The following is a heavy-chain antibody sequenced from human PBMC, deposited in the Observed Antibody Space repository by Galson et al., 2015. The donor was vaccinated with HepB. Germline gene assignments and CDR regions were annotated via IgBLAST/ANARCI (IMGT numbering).Heavy chain of an antibody. Sequence: SVKVSCKASGGTFSSYAISWVRQAPGQGLEWMGGIIPIFGTANYAQKFQGRVTITADESTSTAYMELSSLRSEDTAVYYCARDRVYCSSTSCYSAYFQHWGQGTLVTVSS. V-gene: IGHV1-69*13. CDR2: IIPIFGTA. J-gene: IGHJ1*01. CDR3: ARDRVYCSSTSCYSAYFQH. D-gene: IGHD2-2*02. CDR1: GGTFSSYA.